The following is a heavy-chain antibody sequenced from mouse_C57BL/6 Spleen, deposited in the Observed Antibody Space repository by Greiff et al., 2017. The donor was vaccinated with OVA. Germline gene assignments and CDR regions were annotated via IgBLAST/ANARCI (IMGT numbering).Heavy chain of an antibody. CDR1: GYTFTDYD. CDR3: APGGGAYGNYYAMDY. J-gene: IGHJ4*01. V-gene: IGHV1-26*01. CDR2: INPNNGGN. D-gene: IGHD2-1*01. Sequence: EVQLQQSGPELVKPGASVKISCKASGYTFTDYDMNWVKQSHGKSLEWIGDINPNNGGNNYNQKFKGQATLTVDKSSSTAYMELRSLTSEDSAVYYCAPGGGAYGNYYAMDYWGQGTSVTVSS.